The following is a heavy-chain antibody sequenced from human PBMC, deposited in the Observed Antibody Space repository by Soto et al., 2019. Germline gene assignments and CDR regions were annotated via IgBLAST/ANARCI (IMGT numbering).Heavy chain of an antibody. Sequence: PGGSLRLSCGASGFTFSSYSMNWVRQAPGEGLEWVSSISSSSSYIYYADSVKGRFTISRDNAKNSLYLQMNSLRAEDTAVYYCAKGITDTGGYYYYSMDVWGQGTAVTVSS. J-gene: IGHJ6*02. V-gene: IGHV3-21*04. CDR2: ISSSSSYI. D-gene: IGHD2-15*01. CDR1: GFTFSSYS. CDR3: AKGITDTGGYYYYSMDV.